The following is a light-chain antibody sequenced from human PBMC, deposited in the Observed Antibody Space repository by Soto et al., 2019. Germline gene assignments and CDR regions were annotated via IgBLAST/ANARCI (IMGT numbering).Light chain of an antibody. V-gene: IGLV2-14*01. CDR2: EVR. CDR1: SSDVGGYNY. J-gene: IGLJ1*01. CDR3: MSRTSTVTFV. Sequence: SALTQPASVSGSPGQSITISFTGTSSDVGGYNYVSWYQQHPGKVPKLIIYEVRNRPSGVSPRFSGSKSGNMASLTISGLLAEDEADYYCMSRTSTVTFVFGTGTKVTVL.